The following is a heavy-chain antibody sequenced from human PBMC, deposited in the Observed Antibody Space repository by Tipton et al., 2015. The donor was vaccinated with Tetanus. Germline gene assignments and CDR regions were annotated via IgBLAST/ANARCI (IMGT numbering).Heavy chain of an antibody. D-gene: IGHD3-10*01. CDR3: ARLPKHYSASGST. CDR1: GHNSRSYW. V-gene: IGHV5-51*01. Sequence: QLVQSGAEVKKPGESLKISCKVSGHNSRSYWVSWVRQMPGKGLEWMGIINPGDSDATYNPSLQGQVTISADKSISTAYLQWTSLKPSDTAIYFCARLPKHYSASGSTWGQGTLVTVSS. CDR2: INPGDSDA. J-gene: IGHJ5*02.